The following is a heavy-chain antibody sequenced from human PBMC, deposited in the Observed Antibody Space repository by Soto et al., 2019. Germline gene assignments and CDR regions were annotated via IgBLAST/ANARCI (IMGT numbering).Heavy chain of an antibody. Sequence: GGSLRLSCSASGFLFSTFSMHWVRQAPGKGLEWVSGISWNSETIDYADSVKGRFTISRDNAKSSLFLQMNSLRPDDTALYYCAKDMKWGGMTTIHYFDSWGQGTLVTVSS. CDR1: GFLFSTFS. CDR2: ISWNSETI. J-gene: IGHJ4*02. CDR3: AKDMKWGGMTTIHYFDS. V-gene: IGHV3-9*01. D-gene: IGHD4-17*01.